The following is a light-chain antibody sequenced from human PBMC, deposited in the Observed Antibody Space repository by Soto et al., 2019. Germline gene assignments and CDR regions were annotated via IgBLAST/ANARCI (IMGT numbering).Light chain of an antibody. CDR3: QQYYSYHLT. CDR1: QGISSY. CDR2: AAS. Sequence: AIRMTQSPSSLSASTGDRVTITCRASQGISSYLAWYQQKPGKAPKLLIYAASTLQSGVLSRVSGSGSGTDFTLTISCLQSEDFATYCCQQYYSYHLTFGGGTRVEIK. J-gene: IGKJ4*01. V-gene: IGKV1-8*01.